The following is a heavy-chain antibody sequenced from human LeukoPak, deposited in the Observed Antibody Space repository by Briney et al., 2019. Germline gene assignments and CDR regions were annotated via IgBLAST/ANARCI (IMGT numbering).Heavy chain of an antibody. D-gene: IGHD5-24*01. CDR1: GYSFTSYW. CDR3: ARHRSERRGWFDP. CDR2: IYPGDSDT. Sequence: GESLKIPCKGSGYSFTSYWIGWVRQMPGKGLEWMGIIYPGDSDTRYSPSSQGQVTISADKSISTAYLQWSSLKASDTAMYYCARHRSERRGWFDPWGQGTLVTVSS. V-gene: IGHV5-51*01. J-gene: IGHJ5*02.